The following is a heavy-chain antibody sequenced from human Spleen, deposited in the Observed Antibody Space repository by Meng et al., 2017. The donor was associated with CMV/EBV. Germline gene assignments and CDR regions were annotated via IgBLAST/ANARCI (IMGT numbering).Heavy chain of an antibody. Sequence: LSCAASGFTFSSYAMRWVRQAPGKGLEWVSVIYSGGSSTYYADSVKGRFTVSRDNSKNTLYLQMNSLRAEDTAVYYCAKEELGWFDPWGQGTLVTVSS. CDR2: IYSGGSST. J-gene: IGHJ5*02. D-gene: IGHD1-26*01. CDR1: GFTFSSYA. CDR3: AKEELGWFDP. V-gene: IGHV3-23*03.